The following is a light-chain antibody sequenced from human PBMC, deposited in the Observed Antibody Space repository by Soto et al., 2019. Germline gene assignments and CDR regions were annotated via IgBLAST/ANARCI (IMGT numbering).Light chain of an antibody. J-gene: IGKJ2*01. Sequence: EIVLTQSPGTLSLSPGERATLSCRASQSVNSRFLAWYQQKPGQATRLLMYGASTRATGIPDRFSGSGSGADVTLPISRLEPEDFAVYYCQQYGSSPPMYTFGQGTKLEIK. CDR2: GAS. CDR1: QSVNSRF. V-gene: IGKV3-20*01. CDR3: QQYGSSPPMYT.